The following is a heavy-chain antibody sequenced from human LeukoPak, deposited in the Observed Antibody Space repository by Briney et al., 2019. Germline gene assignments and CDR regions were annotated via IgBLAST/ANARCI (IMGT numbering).Heavy chain of an antibody. D-gene: IGHD6-6*01. CDR3: ARASSSRFSWFDP. V-gene: IGHV4-61*08. Sequence: PSQTLSLTCTVSGGSISSGGYYWSWIRQPPGKGLEWIGYIYYSGSTNYNPSLKSRVTISVDTSKNQFSLKLSSVTAADTAVYYCARASSSRFSWFDPWGQGTLVTVSS. J-gene: IGHJ5*02. CDR1: GGSISSGGYY. CDR2: IYYSGST.